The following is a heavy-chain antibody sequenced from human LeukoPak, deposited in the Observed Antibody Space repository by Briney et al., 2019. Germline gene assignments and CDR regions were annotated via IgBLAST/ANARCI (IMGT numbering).Heavy chain of an antibody. J-gene: IGHJ4*02. CDR1: GGSISSSSYY. CDR2: IYYSGST. D-gene: IGHD6-19*01. CDR3: ARHSGDSGWYFDDY. V-gene: IGHV4-39*01. Sequence: SETLSLTCTVSGGSISSSSYYWGWIRQPPGKGLEWIGSIYYSGSTYYNPSLKSRVTISVDTSKNQFSLKLSSVTAADTAVYYCARHSGDSGWYFDDYWGQGTLVTVSP.